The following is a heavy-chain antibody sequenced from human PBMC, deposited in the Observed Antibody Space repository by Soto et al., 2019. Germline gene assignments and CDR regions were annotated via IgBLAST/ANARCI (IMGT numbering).Heavy chain of an antibody. V-gene: IGHV4-61*01. CDR2: IYYSGST. J-gene: IGHJ5*02. CDR1: GGSVSSGSYY. D-gene: IGHD6-6*01. CDR3: ARGSAARPSS. Sequence: QVQLQESGPGLVKPSETLSLTCTVSGGSVSSGSYYWSWIRQPPGKGLVWIGYIYYSGSTNYNPSLKRRVTISVDTSKNQFSLKLSSVTAADTAVYYCARGSAARPSSWGQGTLVTVSS.